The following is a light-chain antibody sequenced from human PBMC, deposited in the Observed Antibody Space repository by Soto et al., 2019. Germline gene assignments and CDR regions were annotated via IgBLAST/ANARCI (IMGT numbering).Light chain of an antibody. CDR2: DVH. CDR3: SSYTGSNSPPV. CDR1: SSDVGGYNH. J-gene: IGLJ3*02. Sequence: QPVLTQPPSASGSPGQSVTISCTGTSSDVGGYNHVSWYQQHPGKAPKLVIYDVHKRPSGVPDRFSGSKSGNTASLTVSGLQPEDETDYYCSSYTGSNSPPVFGGGTKLTVL. V-gene: IGLV2-8*01.